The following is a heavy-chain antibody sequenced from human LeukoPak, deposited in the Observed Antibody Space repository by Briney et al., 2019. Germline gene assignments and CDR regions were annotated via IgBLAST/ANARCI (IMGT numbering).Heavy chain of an antibody. Sequence: SETLSLTCTVSGGSVSSYYWSWIRQPPGKGLEWIGYIYYSGSTNYNPSLKSRVTISVDTSKNQFSLKLSSVTAADTAVYYCARSYSSSWFPSPWGQGTLVTVSS. CDR2: IYYSGST. CDR1: GGSVSSYY. J-gene: IGHJ5*02. CDR3: ARSYSSSWFPSP. V-gene: IGHV4-59*08. D-gene: IGHD6-13*01.